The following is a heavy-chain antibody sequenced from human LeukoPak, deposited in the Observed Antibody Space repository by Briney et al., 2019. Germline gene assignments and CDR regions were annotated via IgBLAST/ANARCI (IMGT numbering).Heavy chain of an antibody. CDR3: AKAASSSWPSYYYGMDV. V-gene: IGHV3-23*01. Sequence: PGGSLRLSCAASGFIFSSYSMSWVRQAPGQGLEWVSVITGSGGNTYYADSLKGRFTISKDNSKNTVYLQMSSLRVDDTAVYYCAKAASSSWPSYYYGMDVWGQGTTVTVSS. CDR1: GFIFSSYS. CDR2: ITGSGGNT. J-gene: IGHJ6*02. D-gene: IGHD6-13*01.